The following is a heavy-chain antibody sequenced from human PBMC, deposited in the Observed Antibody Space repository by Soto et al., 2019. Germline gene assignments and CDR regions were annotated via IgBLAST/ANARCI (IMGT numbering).Heavy chain of an antibody. CDR2: INTNTGNP. Sequence: ASVKVSCKASGYTFTSYAMNWVRQAPGQGLEWLGWINTNTGNPTYAQGFTGRFVFSLDTSVSTAYLQICSLKAEDTAVYYCARARPTLAAAGTGGNNWFDPWGQGTLVTVSS. D-gene: IGHD6-13*01. CDR3: ARARPTLAAAGTGGNNWFDP. CDR1: GYTFTSYA. J-gene: IGHJ5*02. V-gene: IGHV7-4-1*01.